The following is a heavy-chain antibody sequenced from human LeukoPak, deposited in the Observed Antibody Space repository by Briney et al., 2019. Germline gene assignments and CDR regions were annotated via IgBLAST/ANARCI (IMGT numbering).Heavy chain of an antibody. J-gene: IGHJ4*02. V-gene: IGHV4-59*01. Sequence: SETLSLTCTVSGGSISNYYWSWIRQPPGKGLEWIGYIHYSGSTNYNPSLKSRVTISVDTSKDQFSLKVRSVAAMDTGVYYCTRGRDYGGVPSDYWGQGTLVIVSS. CDR2: IHYSGST. D-gene: IGHD4-23*01. CDR1: GGSISNYY. CDR3: TRGRDYGGVPSDY.